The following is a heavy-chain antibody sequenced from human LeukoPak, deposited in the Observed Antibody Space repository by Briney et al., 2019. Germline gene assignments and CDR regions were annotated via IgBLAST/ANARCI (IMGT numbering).Heavy chain of an antibody. J-gene: IGHJ4*02. CDR1: GFTFSSYS. V-gene: IGHV3-21*01. CDR3: ARARVGYSDDY. D-gene: IGHD5-18*01. CDR2: ISSSSSYI. Sequence: GGSLRLSCAASGFTFSSYSMNWVRQAPGKGLEWVSSISSSSSYIYYADSVKGRVTISRDNAKNSLYLQMNSLRAEDTAVYYCARARVGYSDDYWGQGTLVTVSS.